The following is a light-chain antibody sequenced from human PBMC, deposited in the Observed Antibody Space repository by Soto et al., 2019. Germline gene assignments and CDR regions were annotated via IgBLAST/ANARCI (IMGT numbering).Light chain of an antibody. CDR1: QSISSW. V-gene: IGKV1-5*03. Sequence: DIQMTQSTSTLSASVGDRVTITCRASQSISSWLAWYQQKPGKAPKLLIYKASSLESGVPSRFSGSGSGTDFTLTISSLQPEDFATYYCLQDYNYPRTFGQGTRVEIK. J-gene: IGKJ1*01. CDR2: KAS. CDR3: LQDYNYPRT.